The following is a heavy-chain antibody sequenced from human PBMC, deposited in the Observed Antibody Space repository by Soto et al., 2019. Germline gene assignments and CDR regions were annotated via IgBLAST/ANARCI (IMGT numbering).Heavy chain of an antibody. CDR3: AAHSPSH. J-gene: IGHJ4*02. Sequence: QVQLVESGGGVVQPGRSLRLSCAASGFTFSSYAMHWVRQAPGKGLEWVAVVSYDGSNEYYAESVKGRFTISRDNSKNTLYLQMTSLRAEDTAVYYCAAHSPSHWGQGTLVTVSS. V-gene: IGHV3-30-3*01. CDR2: VSYDGSNE. CDR1: GFTFSSYA.